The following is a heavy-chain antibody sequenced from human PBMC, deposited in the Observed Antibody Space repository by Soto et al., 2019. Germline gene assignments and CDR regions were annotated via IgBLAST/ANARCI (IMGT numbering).Heavy chain of an antibody. CDR2: ISGSGGST. D-gene: IGHD6-25*01. Sequence: PGGSLRLSCAASGFTFSSYTMSWVRQAPGKGLEWVSAISGSGGSTYYADSVKGRFTISRDNSKNTLYLQMNSLRVEDTAIYYCARRATAIAHHCDYWGQGALVTVSS. J-gene: IGHJ4*02. CDR1: GFTFSSYT. V-gene: IGHV3-23*01. CDR3: ARRATAIAHHCDY.